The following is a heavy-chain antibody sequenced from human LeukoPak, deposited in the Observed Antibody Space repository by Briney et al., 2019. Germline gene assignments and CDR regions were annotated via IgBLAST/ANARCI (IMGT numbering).Heavy chain of an antibody. CDR1: GGTFSSYA. J-gene: IGHJ5*02. D-gene: IGHD3-3*01. CDR3: ARAVLQNYDFWSGIPNHNWFDP. CDR2: IIPIFGTA. Sequence: SVKVSCKASGGTFSSYAISWVRQAPGQGLEWMGGIIPIFGTANYAQKFQGRVTISTDESTSTAYMELSSLRSEDTAVYYCARAVLQNYDFWSGIPNHNWFDPWGQGTLVTVSS. V-gene: IGHV1-69*05.